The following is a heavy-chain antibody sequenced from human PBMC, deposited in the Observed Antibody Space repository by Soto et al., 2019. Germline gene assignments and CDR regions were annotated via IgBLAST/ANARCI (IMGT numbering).Heavy chain of an antibody. Sequence: SETLSLTCTVSGDSISSSRYYWGWIRQPPGKGLEWIATIYYSGSTYNNPSLKSRVTISLDMSKNQFSLKLSSVTAADTAVYYCARLQLAPPDYWGQGTLVTVSS. V-gene: IGHV4-39*01. D-gene: IGHD6-13*01. CDR2: IYYSGST. J-gene: IGHJ4*02. CDR3: ARLQLAPPDY. CDR1: GDSISSSRYY.